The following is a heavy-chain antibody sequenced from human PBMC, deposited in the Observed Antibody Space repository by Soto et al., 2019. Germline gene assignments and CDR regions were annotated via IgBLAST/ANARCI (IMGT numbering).Heavy chain of an antibody. CDR3: ARQRVLSTNMFITSFDP. CDR1: GGSINRSDHF. D-gene: IGHD3-10*02. Sequence: NPSETLSLTCSLSGGSINRSDHFWGWIRQTPGKGLEWIGSVYYTETTYYNPSLKSPVTISVETSRNTFSLKVNSVTAADTGIYYCARQRVLSTNMFITSFDPWGQGTLVTVSS. CDR2: VYYTETT. J-gene: IGHJ5*02. V-gene: IGHV4-39*01.